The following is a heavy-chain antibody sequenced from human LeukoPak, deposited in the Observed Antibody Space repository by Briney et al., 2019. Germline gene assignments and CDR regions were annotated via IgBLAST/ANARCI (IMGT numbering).Heavy chain of an antibody. CDR1: GGSISSSSYY. CDR2: IYYSGST. J-gene: IGHJ4*02. V-gene: IGHV4-39*07. CDR3: ARVLGDSSGYYQYYFDY. Sequence: PSETLSLTCTVSGGSISSSSYYWGWIRQPPGKGLEWIGSIYYSGSTYYNPSLKSRVTISVDTSKNQFSLKLSSVTAADTAVYYCARVLGDSSGYYQYYFDYWGQGTLVTVSS. D-gene: IGHD3-22*01.